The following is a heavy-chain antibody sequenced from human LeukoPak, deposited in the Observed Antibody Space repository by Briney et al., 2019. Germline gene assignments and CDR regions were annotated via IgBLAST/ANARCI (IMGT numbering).Heavy chain of an antibody. J-gene: IGHJ4*02. Sequence: SGTLSLTCAVSGGSISSSNWWSWVRQPPGKGLEWIGYIYYSGSTNYNPSLKSRVTISVDTSKNQFSLKLSSVTAADTAVYYCARGPYDILTGYSNWGQGTLVTVSS. CDR2: IYYSGST. CDR1: GGSISSSNW. CDR3: ARGPYDILTGYSN. D-gene: IGHD3-9*01. V-gene: IGHV4-4*02.